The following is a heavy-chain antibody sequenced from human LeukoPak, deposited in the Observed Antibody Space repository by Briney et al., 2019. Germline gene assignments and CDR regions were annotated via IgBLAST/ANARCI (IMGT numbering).Heavy chain of an antibody. D-gene: IGHD2-15*01. CDR3: ARLGYCSGGSCPTSYYNWFDP. CDR2: INPSGGST. V-gene: IGHV1-46*01. Sequence: ASVKVSCKASGYTFTSYYMHWVRQAPGQGLEWMGIINPSGGSTSYAQKFQGRVTMTRDTSTSTVYMELSSLRSDDTAVYYCARLGYCSGGSCPTSYYNWFDPWGQGTLVTVSS. J-gene: IGHJ5*02. CDR1: GYTFTSYY.